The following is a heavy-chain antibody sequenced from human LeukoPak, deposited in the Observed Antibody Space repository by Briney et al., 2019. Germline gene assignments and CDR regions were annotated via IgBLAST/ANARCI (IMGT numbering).Heavy chain of an antibody. CDR1: GFSFSTYT. V-gene: IGHV3-23*01. J-gene: IGHJ4*02. CDR3: AKGVDYYDSSGYSYYFDY. CDR2: ISDGGGGK. Sequence: PGGSLRLSCAASGFSFSTYTMSWVRQAPGKGLEWVSAISDGGGGKYYSDSVKGRFTISRDNSGNTLYLQMNSLRAEDTAVYYCAKGVDYYDSSGYSYYFDYSGQGTLVTVSS. D-gene: IGHD3-22*01.